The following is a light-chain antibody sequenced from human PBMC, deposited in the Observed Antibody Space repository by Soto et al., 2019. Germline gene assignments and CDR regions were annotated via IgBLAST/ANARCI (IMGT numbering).Light chain of an antibody. CDR2: GAS. V-gene: IGKV3-20*01. CDR3: QQYGSSPYT. CDR1: QSVSSSY. J-gene: IGKJ2*01. Sequence: EIVLTQSPGTLSLSPGERATLSCRASQSVSSSYLAWYQQKSGQAPRLLIYGASSRATGIPDRFSGSGSGTDFTLTISRLETEDFAVYYCQQYGSSPYTFGQGTQLEI.